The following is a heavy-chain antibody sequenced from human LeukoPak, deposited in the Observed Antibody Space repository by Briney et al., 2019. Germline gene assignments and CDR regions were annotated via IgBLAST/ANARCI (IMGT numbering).Heavy chain of an antibody. CDR2: IKSKTDGGTT. J-gene: IGHJ4*02. CDR3: TTVALRYFDWLPDGPDY. CDR1: GFTFSNAW. V-gene: IGHV3-15*07. Sequence: GGSLRLSCAASGFTFSNAWMNWVRQAPGKGLEWVGRIKSKTDGGTTDYAAPAKGRFTISRDDSKNTLYLQMNSLKTEDTAVYYCTTVALRYFDWLPDGPDYWGQGTLVTVSS. D-gene: IGHD3-9*01.